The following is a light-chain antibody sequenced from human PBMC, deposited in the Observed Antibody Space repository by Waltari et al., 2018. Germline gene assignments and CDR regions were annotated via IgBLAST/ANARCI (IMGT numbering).Light chain of an antibody. CDR3: HVWHPHVDPGV. V-gene: IGLV3-21*04. J-gene: IGLJ1*01. CDR2: YDR. Sequence: SYVVTQPPSVSVPPGETATITCGGDYHGPYRLTWYQQKAGQAPVLVIFYDRDRPSGIPDRFSGSNSGNTATLTISRVEAGDEARYYCHVWHPHVDPGVFGTGTEVTVL. CDR1: YHGPYR.